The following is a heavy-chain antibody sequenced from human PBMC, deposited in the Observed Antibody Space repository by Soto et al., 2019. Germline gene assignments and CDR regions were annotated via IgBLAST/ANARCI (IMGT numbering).Heavy chain of an antibody. D-gene: IGHD3-16*01. Sequence: XESLKISCKGCGCSYVNYWIGWVRQMPGKGLEWMGIIYPGDSDTRYSPSFQGQVTFSANKSITTAYLQWSSLKASDTAMYYCVRQFGENWGQGTLVTVSS. CDR1: GCSYVNYW. CDR3: VRQFGEN. V-gene: IGHV5-51*01. CDR2: IYPGDSDT. J-gene: IGHJ4*02.